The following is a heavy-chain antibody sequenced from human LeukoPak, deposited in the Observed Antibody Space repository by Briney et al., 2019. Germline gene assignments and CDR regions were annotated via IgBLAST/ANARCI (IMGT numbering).Heavy chain of an antibody. D-gene: IGHD4-17*01. V-gene: IGHV4-34*01. CDR2: INHSGST. CDR3: ARDYGDHAFDC. CDR1: GGSFSGYY. J-gene: IGHJ4*02. Sequence: ASETLSLTCAVYGGSFSGYYWSWIRQPPGKGLEWIGEINHSGSTNYNPSLKSRVTISVDTSKNQFSLKLSSVTAADTAVFFCARDYGDHAFDCWGQGTLVTVSS.